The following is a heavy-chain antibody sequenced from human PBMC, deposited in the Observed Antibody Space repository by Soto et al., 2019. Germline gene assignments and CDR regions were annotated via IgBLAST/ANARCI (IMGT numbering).Heavy chain of an antibody. CDR2: ISAYNGNT. V-gene: IGHV1-18*01. CDR1: GYTFTSYG. Sequence: QVQLVQSGAEVKKPGASVKVSCKASGYTFTSYGISWVRQAPGQGLEWMGWISAYNGNTNYAQQLQGRVTMTTDTYTSTAYMELRSLRSDDTAVYYCARDQGTKDTAMVRRDYWGQGTLVTVSS. D-gene: IGHD5-18*01. CDR3: ARDQGTKDTAMVRRDY. J-gene: IGHJ4*02.